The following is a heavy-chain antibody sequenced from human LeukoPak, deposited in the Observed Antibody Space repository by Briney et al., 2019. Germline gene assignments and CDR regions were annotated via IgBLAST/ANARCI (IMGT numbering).Heavy chain of an antibody. Sequence: ASVKVSCKASGYTFTSYGISWVRQAPGQGLEWMGWISAYNGNTNYAQKLQGRVTMTTDTSTSTAYMELRSLRSDDTAVYYCARGGDSSSWYSNGYYGMDVWGQGTTVTVSS. D-gene: IGHD6-13*01. CDR3: ARGGDSSSWYSNGYYGMDV. J-gene: IGHJ6*02. CDR2: ISAYNGNT. V-gene: IGHV1-18*01. CDR1: GYTFTSYG.